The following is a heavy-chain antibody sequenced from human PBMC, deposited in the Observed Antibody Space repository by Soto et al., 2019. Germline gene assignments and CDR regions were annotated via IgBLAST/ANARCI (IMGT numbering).Heavy chain of an antibody. Sequence: QVQLQQWGAGLLKPSETLSLTCAVYGGSFSGYYWSWIRQPPGKGLEWIGEINHSGSTNYNPSLTGRVTISVDTSTSQFSLKLSSVTAADTAVYYCARVETTGSGAFDIWGQGTMVTVSS. V-gene: IGHV4-34*01. D-gene: IGHD4-4*01. J-gene: IGHJ3*02. CDR2: INHSGST. CDR1: GGSFSGYY. CDR3: ARVETTGSGAFDI.